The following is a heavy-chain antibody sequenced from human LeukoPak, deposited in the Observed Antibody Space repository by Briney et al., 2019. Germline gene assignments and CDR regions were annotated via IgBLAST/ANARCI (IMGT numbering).Heavy chain of an antibody. CDR3: ARDGLLAARPIDY. V-gene: IGHV3-73*01. Sequence: PGGSLRLSCAASGFTFSGSAMHWVRQASGKGLEWVGRIRSKANSYATAYAASVKGRFTISRDNAKNSLYLQMNSLRAEDTAVYYCARDGLLAARPIDYWGQGTLVTVSS. CDR2: IRSKANSYAT. CDR1: GFTFSGSA. D-gene: IGHD6-6*01. J-gene: IGHJ4*02.